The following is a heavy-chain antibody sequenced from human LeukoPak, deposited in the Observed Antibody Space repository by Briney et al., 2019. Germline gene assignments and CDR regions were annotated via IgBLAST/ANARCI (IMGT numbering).Heavy chain of an antibody. CDR2: ISSSSSTI. D-gene: IGHD3-22*01. Sequence: GGSLRLSCAASAFIFSSHSMDWVRQAPGKGLEWVSYISSSSSTIYYADSVKGRFTISRDNAKNSLYLQMNSLRAEDPAVYYYWRPYYYDSSGDDLNYWGQGTLVTVSS. CDR1: AFIFSSHS. CDR3: WRPYYYDSSGDDLNY. J-gene: IGHJ4*02. V-gene: IGHV3-48*01.